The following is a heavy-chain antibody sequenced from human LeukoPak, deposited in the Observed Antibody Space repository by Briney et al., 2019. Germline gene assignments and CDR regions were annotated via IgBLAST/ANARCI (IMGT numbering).Heavy chain of an antibody. CDR3: ARNSIGYCSGANCYSSWYFDL. CDR2: INDGGSNT. J-gene: IGHJ2*01. CDR1: GFTFRNYA. D-gene: IGHD2-15*01. Sequence: GGSLRLSCAASGFTFRNYAMSWVRQAPGKGLEWVSSINDGGSNTYYADPVKGRFTISRDNSKNTLYVQMNSLRAEDTAVYYCARNSIGYCSGANCYSSWYFDLWGRGNLVTVSS. V-gene: IGHV3-23*01.